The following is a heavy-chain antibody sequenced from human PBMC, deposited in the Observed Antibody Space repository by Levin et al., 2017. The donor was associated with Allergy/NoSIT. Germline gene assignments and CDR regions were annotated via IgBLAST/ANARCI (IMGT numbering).Heavy chain of an antibody. J-gene: IGHJ3*02. CDR3: ARLWIGYSTAAYGAFDI. D-gene: IGHD6-13*01. CDR1: GGSVSSGSYY. Sequence: SETLSLTCTVSGGSVSSGSYYWSWIRQPPGKGLEWIGYIYYSGSTNYNPSLKSRVTISVDTSKNQFSLKLSSVTAADTAVYYCARLWIGYSTAAYGAFDIWGQGTMVTVSS. CDR2: IYYSGST. V-gene: IGHV4-61*01.